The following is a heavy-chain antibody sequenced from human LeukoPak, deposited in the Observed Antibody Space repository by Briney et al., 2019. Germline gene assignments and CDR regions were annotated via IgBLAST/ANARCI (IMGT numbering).Heavy chain of an antibody. CDR3: ARAVVAANLDY. V-gene: IGHV1-8*02. J-gene: IGHJ4*02. Sequence: EASVKVSCKASGYTFSSFDINWVRQAPGQGLEWMGWMDPNRGNTGYAQKFQGRVTMTRDTSTSTVYMELSSLRSEDTAVYYCARAVVAANLDYWGQGTLVTVSS. CDR2: MDPNRGNT. D-gene: IGHD2-15*01. CDR1: GYTFSSFD.